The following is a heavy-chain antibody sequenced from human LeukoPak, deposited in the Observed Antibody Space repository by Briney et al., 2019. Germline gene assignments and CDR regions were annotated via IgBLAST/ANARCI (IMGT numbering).Heavy chain of an antibody. D-gene: IGHD6-13*01. CDR3: ARERGGGPGYSRSWSFDY. V-gene: IGHV3-21*01. Sequence: GGSLRLSCAASGFTFSSYSMNWVRQAPGKGLEWVSSISSSSSYIYYADSVKGRFTISRDNAKNSLYLQMNSLRAEDTAVYYCARERGGGPGYSRSWSFDYWGQGTLVTVSS. CDR1: GFTFSSYS. J-gene: IGHJ4*02. CDR2: ISSSSSYI.